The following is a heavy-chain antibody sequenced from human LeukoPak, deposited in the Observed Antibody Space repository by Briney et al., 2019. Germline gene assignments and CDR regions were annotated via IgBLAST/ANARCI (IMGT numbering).Heavy chain of an antibody. J-gene: IGHJ4*02. D-gene: IGHD3-10*01. CDR2: ISISSRSTI. V-gene: IGHV3-48*02. CDR3: ARDSGSRVATDFDY. Sequence: GESLRLSCAASGLTFSSYSMNWVRQAPGKGLEWVSYISISSRSTIYYADSVKGRFTISRDDARNSLYLQMNSLTDEDTAVYYCARDSGSRVATDFDYWGQGTLVTVSS. CDR1: GLTFSSYS.